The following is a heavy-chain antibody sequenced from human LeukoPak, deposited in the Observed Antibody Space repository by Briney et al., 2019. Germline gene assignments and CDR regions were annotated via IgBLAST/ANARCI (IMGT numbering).Heavy chain of an antibody. D-gene: IGHD3-22*01. CDR3: ARANAYDNNGYSPEFRY. V-gene: IGHV1-2*02. CDR2: SDPKSGAT. J-gene: IGHJ4*02. Sequence: ASVQVSCKASGYTFTFHYIHWLRQVPGQAFEWVGWSDPKSGATKYEHFQGRVTMTSDTSTRTAYMELSRLRSDDTAIYYCARANAYDNNGYSPEFRYWGQGTLVTVSS. CDR1: GYTFTFHY.